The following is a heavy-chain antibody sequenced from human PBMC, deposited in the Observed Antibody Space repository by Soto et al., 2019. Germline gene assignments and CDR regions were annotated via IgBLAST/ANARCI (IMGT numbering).Heavy chain of an antibody. CDR1: GYTFTYYA. CDR2: ISGYNGNT. V-gene: IGHV1-18*01. Sequence: GASVKVSCKASGYTFTYYALSWVRQAPGQGLEWMGWISGYNGNTNYAQKLQGRVTLTTDTSTSTAYMELRSLRSDDTAVYYCARGTTVSTTPTYYYMDVWGKGTTVTVSS. D-gene: IGHD4-4*01. J-gene: IGHJ6*03. CDR3: ARGTTVSTTPTYYYMDV.